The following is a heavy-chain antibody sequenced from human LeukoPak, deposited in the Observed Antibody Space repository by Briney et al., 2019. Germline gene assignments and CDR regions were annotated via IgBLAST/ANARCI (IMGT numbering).Heavy chain of an antibody. CDR1: GFSLSRNA. CDR2: ISGSGGST. V-gene: IGHV3-23*01. D-gene: IGHD3-3*01. CDR3: GAGDFWSGPNDY. J-gene: IGHJ4*02. Sequence: PGGSLRLSCATSGFSLSRNAMRWVRQAPGQGLEWVSVISGSGGSTYYADSVKGRFTISRDNSKNTLYLQMNSLRAEDTAVYYCGAGDFWSGPNDYWGQGTLVTVSS.